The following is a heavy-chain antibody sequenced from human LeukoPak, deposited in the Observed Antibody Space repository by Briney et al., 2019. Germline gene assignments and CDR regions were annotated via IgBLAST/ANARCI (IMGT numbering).Heavy chain of an antibody. D-gene: IGHD1-26*01. Sequence: SVKVSCKASGGTFSSYAISWVRQAPGQGLEWMGGIIPIFGTANYAQKFQGRVTITADKSTSTAYMELSSLRSEDTAVYYCAKDIRVGVGATIVGAFDIWGQGTMVTVSS. V-gene: IGHV1-69*06. CDR1: GGTFSSYA. CDR3: AKDIRVGVGATIVGAFDI. CDR2: IIPIFGTA. J-gene: IGHJ3*02.